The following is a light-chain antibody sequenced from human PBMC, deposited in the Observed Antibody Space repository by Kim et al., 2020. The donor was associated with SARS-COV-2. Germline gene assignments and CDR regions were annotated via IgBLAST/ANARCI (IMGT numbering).Light chain of an antibody. CDR2: SNN. CDR1: SSNIGSNT. CDR3: AAWDDSLNGPV. V-gene: IGLV1-44*01. Sequence: VLTQPPSASGTPGQRVTISCSGSSSNIGSNTVNWYQQLPGTAPKLLIYSNNQRPSGVPDRFSGSKSGTSASLDISGLQSEDEADYYCAAWDDSLNGPVFGGGTQLTVL. J-gene: IGLJ2*01.